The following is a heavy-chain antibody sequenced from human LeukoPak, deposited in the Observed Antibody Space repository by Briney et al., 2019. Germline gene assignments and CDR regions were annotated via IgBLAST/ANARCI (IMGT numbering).Heavy chain of an antibody. J-gene: IGHJ4*02. V-gene: IGHV3-20*01. Sequence: GGSLRLSCAASGFTFYDYGMSWVRQAPGKGLEWVSGINWNGGNTGYADSVKGRFTISRDNAKNSLYLQMNSLRAEDTALYHCARESMTRDFDYWGQGTLVTVSS. CDR1: GFTFYDYG. D-gene: IGHD6-6*01. CDR2: INWNGGNT. CDR3: ARESMTRDFDY.